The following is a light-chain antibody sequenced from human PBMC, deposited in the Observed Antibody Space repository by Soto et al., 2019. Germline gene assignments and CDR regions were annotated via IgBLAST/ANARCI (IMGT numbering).Light chain of an antibody. CDR3: QQYNSYSGT. V-gene: IGKV1-5*01. Sequence: IQMTQSPSSLSASVGDRVTITCRASQSISTYLNWYQQRPGKAPNLLIYAASSLESGVPSRFSGSGSGTEFTLTISSLQPDDFATYYCQQYNSYSGTFGQGTKVDIK. CDR2: AAS. CDR1: QSISTY. J-gene: IGKJ1*01.